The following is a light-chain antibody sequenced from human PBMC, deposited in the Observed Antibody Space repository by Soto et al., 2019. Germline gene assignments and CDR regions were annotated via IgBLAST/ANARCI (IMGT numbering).Light chain of an antibody. CDR2: DVS. J-gene: IGLJ2*01. CDR1: ISDVGGYNY. CDR3: SSYTRKNTLGV. V-gene: IGLV2-14*03. Sequence: QSALTQPASVSGSLGQSVTISCTGTISDVGGYNYVSWYQQHPGRAPKLIIYDVSSRPSDISTRFTASKSGNTASLTISGLQAEDEADYYCSSYTRKNTLGVFGGGTQLTVL.